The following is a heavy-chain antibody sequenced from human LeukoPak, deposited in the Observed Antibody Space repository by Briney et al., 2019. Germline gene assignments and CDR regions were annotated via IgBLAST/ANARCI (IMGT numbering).Heavy chain of an antibody. CDR1: GFTFSSYG. J-gene: IGHJ4*02. Sequence: GGSLRLSCAASGFTFSSYGMHWVRQAPGKGLEWVAVISYDGSNKYYADSVKGRFTISRDNSKNTLYLQMNSLGAEDTAVYYCAKEGYGDYVVYWGQGTLVTVSS. D-gene: IGHD4-17*01. CDR3: AKEGYGDYVVY. V-gene: IGHV3-30*18. CDR2: ISYDGSNK.